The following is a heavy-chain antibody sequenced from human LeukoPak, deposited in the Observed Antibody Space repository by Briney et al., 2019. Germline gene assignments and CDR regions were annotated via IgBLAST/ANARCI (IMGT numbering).Heavy chain of an antibody. CDR1: GGSVSSTNW. D-gene: IGHD6-25*01. Sequence: SETLSLTCGVSGGSVSSTNWWTWIRQPPGKGLEWIGEVHLDGRTNFNPSLKSRLTMSVDLSENHVSLKLASVTAADTAAYYCAREGGFYRPLDYSGQGTLVTVSS. CDR2: VHLDGRT. J-gene: IGHJ4*02. V-gene: IGHV4-4*02. CDR3: AREGGFYRPLDY.